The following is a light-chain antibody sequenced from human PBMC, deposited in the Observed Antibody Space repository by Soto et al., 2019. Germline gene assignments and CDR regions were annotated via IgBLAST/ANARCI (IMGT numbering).Light chain of an antibody. J-gene: IGLJ1*01. Sequence: QSVLTQPPSVSGAPGQTVTISCTGSSSNIGAGYDVHWYRQLPGTAPKLVMFGNNNRPSGVPDRFSGSKSGTSASLAITGLQAEDEADYYCQSYDYGLNGSGVFGTGTKLTVL. V-gene: IGLV1-40*01. CDR2: GNN. CDR3: QSYDYGLNGSGV. CDR1: SSNIGAGYD.